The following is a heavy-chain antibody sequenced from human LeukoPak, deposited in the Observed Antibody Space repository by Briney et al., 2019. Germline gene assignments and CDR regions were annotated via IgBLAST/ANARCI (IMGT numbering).Heavy chain of an antibody. CDR3: ARTPGIEVARGDF. V-gene: IGHV4-39*01. D-gene: IGHD6-19*01. CDR2: IYHTGST. J-gene: IGHJ4*02. Sequence: PSETLSLTCTVSGGSISSSTYFWDWIRQPPGKGLEWIGSIYHTGSTYYNPSLKSRVTISIDTSKNQFSLRLRSVTAADTAVYYCARTPGIEVARGDFWGQGTLVTVSS. CDR1: GGSISSSTYF.